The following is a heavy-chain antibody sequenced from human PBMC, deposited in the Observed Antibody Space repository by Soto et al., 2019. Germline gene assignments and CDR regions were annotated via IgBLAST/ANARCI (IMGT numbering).Heavy chain of an antibody. CDR2: LSAYNGNT. J-gene: IGHJ3*02. Sequence: GASVKVSCKASGYTFTSYGISWVRPAPGQGLEWMGCLSAYNGNTNYAQNLQGRVTMNKDTSTSTAYMEMRSLRSDDTAVYYCARDSLAYCGGEGGGCAFDIGGQGTMVNVSS. D-gene: IGHD2-21*01. V-gene: IGHV1-18*04. CDR1: GYTFTSYG. CDR3: ARDSLAYCGGEGGGCAFDI.